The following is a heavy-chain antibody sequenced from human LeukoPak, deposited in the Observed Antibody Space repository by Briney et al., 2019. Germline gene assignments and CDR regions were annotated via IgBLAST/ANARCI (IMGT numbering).Heavy chain of an antibody. J-gene: IGHJ3*02. D-gene: IGHD3-10*01. CDR3: ARFPITMVRGVVLVRGAFDI. Sequence: SETLSLTCTVSGYSISSGYYWGWIRQPPGKGLEWIGSIYHSGSTYYSPSLKSRVTISVDTSKNQFSLKLSSVTAADTAVYYCARFPITMVRGVVLVRGAFDIWGQGTMVTVSS. V-gene: IGHV4-38-2*02. CDR1: GYSISSGYY. CDR2: IYHSGST.